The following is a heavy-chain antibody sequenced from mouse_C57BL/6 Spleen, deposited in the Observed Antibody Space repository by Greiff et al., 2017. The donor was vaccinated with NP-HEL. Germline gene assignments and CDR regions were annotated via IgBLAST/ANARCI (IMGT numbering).Heavy chain of an antibody. D-gene: IGHD2-3*01. Sequence: QVQLQQPGAELVMPGASVKLSCKASGYTFTSYWMHWVKQRPGQGLEWIGEIDPSDSYTNYNQKFKGKSTLTVDKSSSTAYMQLSSLTSEDSAVYYCARWHDGYYDWYFDVWGTGTTVTVSS. CDR3: ARWHDGYYDWYFDV. CDR2: IDPSDSYT. J-gene: IGHJ1*03. V-gene: IGHV1-69*01. CDR1: GYTFTSYW.